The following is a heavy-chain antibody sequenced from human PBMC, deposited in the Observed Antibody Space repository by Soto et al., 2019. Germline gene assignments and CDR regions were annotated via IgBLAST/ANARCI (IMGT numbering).Heavy chain of an antibody. D-gene: IGHD2-15*01. Sequence: GGSLRLSCAASGFTFSSYSMNWVRQAPGKGLEWVSYISSSSSTIYYADSVKGRFTISRDNAKNSLYLQMNSLRDEDTAVYYCARDLRRFCSGGSCSHDYWGQGTLVTVSS. J-gene: IGHJ4*02. CDR3: ARDLRRFCSGGSCSHDY. CDR2: ISSSSSTI. CDR1: GFTFSSYS. V-gene: IGHV3-48*02.